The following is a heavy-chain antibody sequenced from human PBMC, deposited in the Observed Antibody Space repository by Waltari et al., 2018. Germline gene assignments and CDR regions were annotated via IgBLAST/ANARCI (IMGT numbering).Heavy chain of an antibody. CDR3: ARDQGGATTDY. CDR2: ISMSSSTI. D-gene: IGHD1-26*01. CDR1: GFTFSSYS. J-gene: IGHJ4*02. Sequence: EVQLVESGGGLVQPGGSLRLSCAASGFTFSSYSMNWVRQAPGKGLEWVSYISMSSSTIYYADSVKGRFTISRDNAKNSLYLQMNSLRAEDTAVYYCARDQGGATTDYWGQGTLVTVSS. V-gene: IGHV3-48*01.